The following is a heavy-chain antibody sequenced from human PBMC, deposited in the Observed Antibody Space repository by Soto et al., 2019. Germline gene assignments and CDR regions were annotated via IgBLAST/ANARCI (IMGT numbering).Heavy chain of an antibody. J-gene: IGHJ5*02. V-gene: IGHV4-59*08. CDR3: ARLCFGAAGNWFDP. CDR2: IYYSGST. D-gene: IGHD6-13*01. CDR1: GGSISSFY. Sequence: PSETLSLTCTVAGGSISSFYWSWIRQPPGKGLEWIGYIYYSGSTNYNPSLKSRVTISVDTSKNQFSLKLSSVTAADTAVYYCARLCFGAAGNWFDPWGQGTLVTVSS.